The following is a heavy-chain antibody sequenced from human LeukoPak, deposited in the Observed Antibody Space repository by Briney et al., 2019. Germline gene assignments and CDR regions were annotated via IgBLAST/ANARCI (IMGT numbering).Heavy chain of an antibody. J-gene: IGHJ1*01. V-gene: IGHV4-4*07. CDR3: ARDTREAGLLGYFQH. CDR1: GGSTNSYY. CDR2: IYSTGNP. D-gene: IGHD1-26*01. Sequence: PSETLSLSCTVSGGSTNSYYWTWLRQTAGKGLEWIGHIYSTGNPYYNPSLRGRVTMSVDTSKNQFSLKLTSVTAADTAVYFCARDTREAGLLGYFQHWGLGTLVTVSS.